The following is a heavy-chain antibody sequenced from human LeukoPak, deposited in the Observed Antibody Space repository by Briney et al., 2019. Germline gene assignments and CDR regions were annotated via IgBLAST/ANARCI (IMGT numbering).Heavy chain of an antibody. CDR2: IHYTGTT. CDR3: TRRPHSYFAD. CDR1: GGSISGSSNY. V-gene: IGHV4-39*01. D-gene: IGHD4-11*01. J-gene: IGHJ4*02. Sequence: PSETLSLTCTSSGGSISGSSNYWGWIRQPPGKGLEWIGTIHYTGTTYYNPSLKSRVIMSVDTSKNQFSLKLTSVTATDTAVYYCTRRPHSYFADWGQGTLVTVSS.